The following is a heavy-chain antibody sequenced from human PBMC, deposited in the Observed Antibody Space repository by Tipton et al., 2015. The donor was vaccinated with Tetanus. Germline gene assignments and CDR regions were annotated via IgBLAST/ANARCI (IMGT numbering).Heavy chain of an antibody. CDR3: AREADCSGGSCFSGGFDT. Sequence: SLRLSCAASGFIFSSYGIHWVRQAPGKGLEWLAVSCYDGTDKYYADSVKGRFTISRDNSKNTLYLQMNSLRAEDTALFYCAREADCSGGSCFSGGFDTWGQGTQVTVSS. CDR2: SCYDGTDK. CDR1: GFIFSSYG. V-gene: IGHV3-33*01. D-gene: IGHD2-15*01. J-gene: IGHJ4*02.